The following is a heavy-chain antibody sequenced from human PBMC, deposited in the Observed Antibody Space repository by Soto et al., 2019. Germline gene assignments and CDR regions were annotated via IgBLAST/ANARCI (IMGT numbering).Heavy chain of an antibody. CDR3: AKYPGSLDY. Sequence: GGSLRLSCAASGFTFSSYWMSWVRQAPGKGLEWVANINQNGGGIGHVDSVKGRFTISRDNAKNSLYLQMNSLRAEDTAVYYCAKYPGSLDYWGQGTLVTVSS. J-gene: IGHJ4*02. V-gene: IGHV3-7*03. D-gene: IGHD3-10*01. CDR2: INQNGGGI. CDR1: GFTFSSYW.